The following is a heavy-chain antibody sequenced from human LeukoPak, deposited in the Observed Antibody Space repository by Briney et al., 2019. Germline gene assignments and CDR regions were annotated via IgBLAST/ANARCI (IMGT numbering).Heavy chain of an antibody. CDR1: GGTFSSYA. J-gene: IGHJ6*03. CDR3: ARDAAGFYYDDDGLPRRSYYYFYMDV. D-gene: IGHD3-22*01. CDR2: IIPIFGTA. V-gene: IGHV1-69*05. Sequence: ASVKVSCKASGGTFSSYAVSWVRQAPGQGLEWMERIIPIFGTANYAQKFQGRVTITTDESTSTAYMEVSSLRSDDTAVYYCARDAAGFYYDDDGLPRRSYYYFYMDVWGKGTTVTVSS.